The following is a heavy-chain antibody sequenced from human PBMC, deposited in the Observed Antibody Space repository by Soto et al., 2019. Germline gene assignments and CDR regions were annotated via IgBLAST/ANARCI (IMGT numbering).Heavy chain of an antibody. J-gene: IGHJ5*02. CDR3: ARRSLNYDILTGYHYNWFDP. V-gene: IGHV1-18*01. CDR1: GYTFTSYG. D-gene: IGHD3-9*01. Sequence: ASVKVSCKASGYTFTSYGISWVRQAPGQGLEWMGWISAYNGNTNYAQKLQGRVTMTTDTSTSTAYMELRSLRSDDTAVYYCARRSLNYDILTGYHYNWFDPWGQGTLVTVSS. CDR2: ISAYNGNT.